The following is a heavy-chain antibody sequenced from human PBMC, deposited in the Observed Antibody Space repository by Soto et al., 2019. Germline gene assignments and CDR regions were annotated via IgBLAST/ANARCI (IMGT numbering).Heavy chain of an antibody. CDR2: MNPNSGNT. D-gene: IGHD2-2*01. CDR3: ARAPRGGYCSSTSCYPNWFDP. V-gene: IGHV1-8*01. J-gene: IGHJ5*02. CDR1: GYTFTSYD. Sequence: ASVKVSCKASGYTFTSYDINWVRQATGQGLEWMGWMNPNSGNTGYAQKFQGRVTMTRNTSISTAYMELSSLRSEDTAVYYCARAPRGGYCSSTSCYPNWFDPWGQGTLVTVSS.